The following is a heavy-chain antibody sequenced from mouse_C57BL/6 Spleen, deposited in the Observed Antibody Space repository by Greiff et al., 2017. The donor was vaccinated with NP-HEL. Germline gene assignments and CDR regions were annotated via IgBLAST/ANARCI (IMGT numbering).Heavy chain of an antibody. CDR3: AELGRDY. V-gene: IGHV1-82*01. Sequence: VKLMESGPELVKPGASVKISCKASGYAFSSSWMNWVKQRPGKGLEWIGRIYPGDGDTNYNGKFKGKATLTADKSSSTAYMQLSSLTSEDSAVYFCAELGRDYWGQGTTLTVSS. J-gene: IGHJ2*01. CDR1: GYAFSSSW. D-gene: IGHD4-1*01. CDR2: IYPGDGDT.